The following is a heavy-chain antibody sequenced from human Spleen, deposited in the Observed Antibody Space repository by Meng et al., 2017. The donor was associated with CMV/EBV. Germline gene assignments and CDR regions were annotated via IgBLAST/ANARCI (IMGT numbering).Heavy chain of an antibody. V-gene: IGHV4-59*01. CDR3: ARDHDFDDYNLNGTGWFDP. D-gene: IGHD5-24*01. J-gene: IGHJ5*02. CDR1: GGSISSYY. Sequence: SETLSLTCTVSGGSISSYYWSWIRQPPGKGLEWIGHIYYGGNTNYNPSLKSRVTISVDTSKNQFSLKLSSVTAADTAVYYCARDHDFDDYNLNGTGWFDPWGQGTLVTVSS. CDR2: IYYGGNT.